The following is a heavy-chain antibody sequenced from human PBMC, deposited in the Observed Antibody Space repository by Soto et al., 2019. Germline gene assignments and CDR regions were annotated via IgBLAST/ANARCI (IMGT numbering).Heavy chain of an antibody. Sequence: SETLSLTCAVYGGSFSGYYWSWIRQPPGKGLEWIGEINLSGSPNYNPSLKRRVTISVDTSKNQFSLKLSSVTAADTAVYYCARPGSCSGGSCYPSPFDYWGQGTLVTVSS. J-gene: IGHJ4*02. D-gene: IGHD2-15*01. CDR1: GGSFSGYY. CDR3: ARPGSCSGGSCYPSPFDY. V-gene: IGHV4-34*01. CDR2: INLSGSP.